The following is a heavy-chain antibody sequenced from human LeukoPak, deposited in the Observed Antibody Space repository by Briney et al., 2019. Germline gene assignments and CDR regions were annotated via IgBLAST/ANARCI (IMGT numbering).Heavy chain of an antibody. J-gene: IGHJ4*02. CDR2: ISYDGSNK. CDR3: AREDSSKWHGFED. CDR1: GFTFNSDG. Sequence: GGSLRLSCEASGFTFNSDGMHWVRQAPGKGLEWVAVISYDGSNKYYADSVKGRFTISRDNSKNTLYLQMNSLRAEDTAVYYCAREDSSKWHGFEDWGQGTLVTVSS. V-gene: IGHV3-30*19. D-gene: IGHD6-19*01.